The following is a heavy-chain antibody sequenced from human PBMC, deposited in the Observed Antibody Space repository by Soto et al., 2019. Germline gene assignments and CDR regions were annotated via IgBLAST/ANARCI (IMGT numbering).Heavy chain of an antibody. D-gene: IGHD3-22*01. J-gene: IGHJ6*02. CDR1: GYNXSSYA. Sequence: SXKVSCKASGYNXSSYAMHLVRQAPGQSLEWIGWINPGNGNTKYSQKLQGRVTITRDTSATTAYMELSSLRSEDTAVYYFVRGPFTMLVAKDYLYAMDVWGQGTTGTVS. CDR2: INPGNGNT. CDR3: VRGPFTMLVAKDYLYAMDV. V-gene: IGHV1-3*01.